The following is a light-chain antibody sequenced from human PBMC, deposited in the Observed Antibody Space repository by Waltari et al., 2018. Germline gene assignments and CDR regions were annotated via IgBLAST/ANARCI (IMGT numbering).Light chain of an antibody. CDR1: PSDIGAYDY. CDR3: SSYSYITTLQI. Sequence: QSALTQPTSVSGSPGQSLTISSTGTPSDIGAYDYVYWYQQHPGKAPKLILFDVSHRPSGISNRFSGSKSGDTASLTISGLQPEDEADYYCSSYSYITTLQIFGTGTRLTV. CDR2: DVS. V-gene: IGLV2-14*01. J-gene: IGLJ1*01.